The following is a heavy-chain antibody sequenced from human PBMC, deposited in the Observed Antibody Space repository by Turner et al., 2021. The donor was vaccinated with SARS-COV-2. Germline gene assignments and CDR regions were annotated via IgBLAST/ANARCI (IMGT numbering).Heavy chain of an antibody. J-gene: IGHJ5*01. D-gene: IGHD3-10*01. CDR2: IYYSGRT. V-gene: IGHV4-39*01. Sequence: QLQLQESGPGLVRPSETLSLICTVSGASIRTSHDYWGWIRQPPGKGLEWIGSIYYSGRTFYNPSVKSRVTISVETSKNDFSLQLSSVTAADTAVYYCMRHDHYGSASINWFNSWGQGTLVTVSS. CDR3: MRHDHYGSASINWFNS. CDR1: GASIRTSHDY.